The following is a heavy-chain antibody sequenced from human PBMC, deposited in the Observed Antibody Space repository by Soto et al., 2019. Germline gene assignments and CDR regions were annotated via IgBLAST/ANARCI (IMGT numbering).Heavy chain of an antibody. CDR2: IWYDGSNK. V-gene: IGHV3-33*01. CDR1: GFTFSSYG. Sequence: PGGSLRLSCAASGFTFSSYGMHWVRQAPGKGLEWVAVIWYDGSNKYYADSVKGRFTISRDNSKNTLYLQMNSLRAEDTAVYYCARTPVAGTWYFDYWGQGTLVTVSS. D-gene: IGHD6-19*01. CDR3: ARTPVAGTWYFDY. J-gene: IGHJ4*02.